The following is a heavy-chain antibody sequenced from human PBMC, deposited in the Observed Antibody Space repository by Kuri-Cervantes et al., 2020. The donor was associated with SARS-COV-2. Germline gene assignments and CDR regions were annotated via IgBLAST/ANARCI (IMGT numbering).Heavy chain of an antibody. CDR3: ARGYRSSGEFDY. Sequence: ASVKVSCKASGYTFTSYDINWVRQATGQGLEWMGWMNPNSGNTGYAQKFQGRVTITRNTSISTAYMELSSLRSEDTAVYYCARGYRSSGEFDYWGQGTLVTVSS. CDR2: MNPNSGNT. J-gene: IGHJ4*02. CDR1: GYTFTSYD. D-gene: IGHD2-2*01. V-gene: IGHV1-8*03.